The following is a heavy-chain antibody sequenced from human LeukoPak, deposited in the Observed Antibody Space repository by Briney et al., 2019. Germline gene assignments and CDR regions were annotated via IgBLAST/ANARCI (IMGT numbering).Heavy chain of an antibody. CDR1: GYTFTGYY. CDR2: INPNSGGT. D-gene: IGHD3-22*01. V-gene: IGHV1-2*02. J-gene: IGHJ4*02. Sequence: ASVKVSCNASGYTFTGYYMHWVRQAPGQGLEWMGWINPNSGGTNYAQKFQGRVTMTRDTSISTAYMELSRLRSDDTAVYYCAREMISGYYIGREPYFDYWGQGTLVTVSS. CDR3: AREMISGYYIGREPYFDY.